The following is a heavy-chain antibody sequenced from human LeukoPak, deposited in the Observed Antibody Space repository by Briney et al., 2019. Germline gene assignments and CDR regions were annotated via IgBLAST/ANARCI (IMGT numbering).Heavy chain of an antibody. CDR2: IYYSGKT. D-gene: IGHD3-3*01. V-gene: IGHV4-59*01. CDR1: GGSISSYY. J-gene: IGHJ4*02. Sequence: KPSETLSLTCTVSGGSISSYYRGWIRQPPGKGLEWIGSIYYSGKTNYNPSLKNRVTISVDTSQNQFSLNLRSVTAADAAVYYCARQLQFLEYLSFDSWGQGTLVTVSS. CDR3: ARQLQFLEYLSFDS.